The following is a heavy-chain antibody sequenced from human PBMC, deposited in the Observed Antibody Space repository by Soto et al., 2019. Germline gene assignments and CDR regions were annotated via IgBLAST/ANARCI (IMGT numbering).Heavy chain of an antibody. CDR3: ARAVLNYYDSSGYYDAFDI. D-gene: IGHD3-22*01. V-gene: IGHV1-69*01. CDR1: GGTFSSYA. J-gene: IGHJ3*02. CDR2: IIPSFGTA. Sequence: QVQLVQSGAEVKKPGSSVKVSCKASGGTFSSYAISWVRQAPGQGLEWMGGIIPSFGTANYAQKFQGRVTITADESTSTAYMELSRLRSEDTAVYYCARAVLNYYDSSGYYDAFDIWGQGTMVTVSS.